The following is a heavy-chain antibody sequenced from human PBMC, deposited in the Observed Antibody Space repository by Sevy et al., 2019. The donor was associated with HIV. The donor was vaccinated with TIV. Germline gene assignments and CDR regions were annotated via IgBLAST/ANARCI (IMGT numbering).Heavy chain of an antibody. CDR1: GYSFSSHW. J-gene: IGHJ4*02. CDR3: ATSRSGYFDSSGYYIY. V-gene: IGHV5-51*01. Sequence: GESLKISCKGSGYSFSSHWIGWVRHMPGKGLEWMGIVLPEVSSTRYSPSFEGQVTFSADKSASTAYLQWSSLKASDTAIYYCATSRSGYFDSSGYYIYWGQGTLVTVSS. CDR2: VLPEVSST. D-gene: IGHD3-22*01.